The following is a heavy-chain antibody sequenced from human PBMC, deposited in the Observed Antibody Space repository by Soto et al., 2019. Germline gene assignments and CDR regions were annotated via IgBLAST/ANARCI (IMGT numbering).Heavy chain of an antibody. CDR2: IYYSGNT. D-gene: IGHD6-13*01. Sequence: TLSLTCTVSGVSISSFGYYWSWIRQHPGKGLEWIGYIYYSGNTHYNPSLKSRVTISVDTSKNQFSLKLSSVTAADTAVYYCAREWQHRFDFWGQGTLVTVSS. CDR3: AREWQHRFDF. J-gene: IGHJ4*02. V-gene: IGHV4-31*03. CDR1: GVSISSFGYY.